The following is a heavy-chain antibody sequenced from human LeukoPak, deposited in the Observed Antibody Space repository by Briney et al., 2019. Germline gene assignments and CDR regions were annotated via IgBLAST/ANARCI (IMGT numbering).Heavy chain of an antibody. Sequence: GGSLRLSCAASGFTFSSYWMSWVRQAPGKGLEWVANIKQDGSEKYYVDSVKGRFTISRDNAKNSLYLQMNSLRAEGTALYYCARDKDVGATLFDYWGQGTLVTVSS. CDR1: GFTFSSYW. J-gene: IGHJ4*02. CDR3: ARDKDVGATLFDY. CDR2: IKQDGSEK. V-gene: IGHV3-7*01. D-gene: IGHD1-26*01.